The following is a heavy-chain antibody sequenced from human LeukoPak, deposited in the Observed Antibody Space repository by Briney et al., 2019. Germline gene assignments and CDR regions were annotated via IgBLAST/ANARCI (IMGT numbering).Heavy chain of an antibody. V-gene: IGHV3-33*01. D-gene: IGHD6-19*01. Sequence: GGSLRLSCAASGFTFSSYGMHWVRQAPGKGLEWVAVIWDDGSNKYYADSVKGRFTISRDNSKNTLYLQMNSLRAEDTAVYYCARAGGSIAVAGHDAFDIWGQGTMVTVSS. CDR1: GFTFSSYG. J-gene: IGHJ3*02. CDR3: ARAGGSIAVAGHDAFDI. CDR2: IWDDGSNK.